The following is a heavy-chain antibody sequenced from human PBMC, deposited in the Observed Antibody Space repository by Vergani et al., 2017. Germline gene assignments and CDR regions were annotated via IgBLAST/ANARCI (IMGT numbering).Heavy chain of an antibody. CDR3: GRKQSPASLMDKPIDI. CDR1: GFIFSDYY. V-gene: IGHV3-11*01. Sequence: QVQLLASVGGLFRPGGSLRLSCAASGFIFSDYYMTWIRQTPGKGLEWLAHISDGGETKMYAESLKGRFTVSMDNTKNLLILQMKTLKVDDTATYYCGRKQSPASLMDKPIDIWGKGTMVTVSS. CDR2: ISDGGETK. D-gene: IGHD2-2*01. J-gene: IGHJ5*02.